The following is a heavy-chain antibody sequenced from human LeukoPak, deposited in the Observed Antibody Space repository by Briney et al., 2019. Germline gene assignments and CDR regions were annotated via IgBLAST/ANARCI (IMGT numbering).Heavy chain of an antibody. CDR1: GYTFTSYG. CDR3: ARVKSMIVVATETDY. V-gene: IGHV1-18*01. CDR2: ISAYNGNT. Sequence: VASVKVSCKASGYTFTSYGISWVRQAPGQGLEWMGWISAYNGNTNYAQKLQGRVTMTTDTSTSTAYMELRSLRSDDTAVYYCARVKSMIVVATETDYWGQGTLVTVSS. J-gene: IGHJ4*02. D-gene: IGHD3-22*01.